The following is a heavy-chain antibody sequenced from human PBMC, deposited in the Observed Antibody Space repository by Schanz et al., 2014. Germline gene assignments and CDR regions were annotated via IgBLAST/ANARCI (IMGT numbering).Heavy chain of an antibody. J-gene: IGHJ4*02. CDR2: IGHSGNT. Sequence: QVQLQQWGAGLLKPSETLSLTCAVYGGSLSGYFWSWIRQPPGKGLEWIGDIGHSGNTKDNPSLKSRVTMSLETSKNQFSLNLSSVTAADTAVYYCARGRQQLWSFDYWGPGTLVSVSS. CDR1: GGSLSGYF. D-gene: IGHD6-13*01. CDR3: ARGRQQLWSFDY. V-gene: IGHV4-34*01.